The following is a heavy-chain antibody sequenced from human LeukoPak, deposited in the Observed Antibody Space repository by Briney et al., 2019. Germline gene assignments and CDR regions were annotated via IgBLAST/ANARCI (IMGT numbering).Heavy chain of an antibody. D-gene: IGHD5-24*01. V-gene: IGHV1-18*01. CDR3: AREGDGYNYFDY. CDR1: GYTFTSYG. J-gene: IGHJ4*02. Sequence: ASVKVSCKASGYTFTSYGISWVRQAPGQGPEWMGWISIYSGNTNYAQKLQGRVTMTTDTSTSTAYMELRSLRSDDTAVYYCAREGDGYNYFDYWGQGTLVTVSS. CDR2: ISIYSGNT.